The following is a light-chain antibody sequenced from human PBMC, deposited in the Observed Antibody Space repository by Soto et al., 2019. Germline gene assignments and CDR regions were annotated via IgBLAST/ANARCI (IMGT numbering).Light chain of an antibody. Sequence: DIPVTQAPATLSGSVGDRGTSTCRASHTISSWLAWYQQKPGKAPKLLIYKASTLKSGVPSRFSGSGSGTEFTLTISSLQPDDFATYYCQHYNSYSEAFGQGTKVDIK. CDR3: QHYNSYSEA. CDR1: HTISSW. J-gene: IGKJ1*01. CDR2: KAS. V-gene: IGKV1-5*03.